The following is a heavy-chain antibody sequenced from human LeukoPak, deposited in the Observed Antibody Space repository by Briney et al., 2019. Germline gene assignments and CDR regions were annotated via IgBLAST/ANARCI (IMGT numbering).Heavy chain of an antibody. V-gene: IGHV3-74*01. CDR3: AREALRFPLFDP. D-gene: IGHD3-3*01. CDR1: GFTVSSNY. CDR2: IVSDATTT. J-gene: IGHJ5*02. Sequence: GGSLRLSCAASGFTVSSNYMSWVRQAPGKGLVWVSHIVSDATTTSYADSVKGRFTISRDNAKNTLYLQMNSLRAEDTAVYYCAREALRFPLFDPWGQGTLVTVSS.